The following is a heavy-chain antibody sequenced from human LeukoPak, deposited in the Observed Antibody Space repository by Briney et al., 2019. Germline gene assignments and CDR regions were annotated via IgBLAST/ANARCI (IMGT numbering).Heavy chain of an antibody. Sequence: SETLSLTCTVSGYSISSGYYWGWIRQPPGKGLEWIGSIYHSGSTYYNPSLKSRVTISVDTSKNQFSLKLSSVTAADTAVYYCARTDYYYDSSGYYPYYFDYWGQGTLDTVSS. V-gene: IGHV4-38-2*02. D-gene: IGHD3-22*01. CDR1: GYSISSGYY. CDR2: IYHSGST. CDR3: ARTDYYYDSSGYYPYYFDY. J-gene: IGHJ4*02.